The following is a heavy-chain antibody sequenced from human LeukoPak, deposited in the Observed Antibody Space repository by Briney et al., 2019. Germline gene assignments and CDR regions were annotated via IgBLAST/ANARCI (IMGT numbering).Heavy chain of an antibody. CDR3: ATAQRCSGGTCYAWTDAFHV. Sequence: GASVKVSCRASGYTFTNYGITWVRQAPGQGLEWLGWVHLNGGGTYRAQKFEGRFTMAKGSSISTASMELSGLTSDDTAVYYCATAQRCSGGTCYAWTDAFHVWGQGTMVIVSS. D-gene: IGHD2-15*01. CDR1: GYTFTNYG. CDR2: VHLNGGGT. V-gene: IGHV1-2*02. J-gene: IGHJ3*01.